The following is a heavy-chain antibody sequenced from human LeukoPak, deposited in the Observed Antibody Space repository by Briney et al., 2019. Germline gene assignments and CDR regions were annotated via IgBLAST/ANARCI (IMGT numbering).Heavy chain of an antibody. CDR1: GYTFTSYG. D-gene: IGHD2-15*01. V-gene: IGHV1-18*01. CDR2: ISAYNGNT. Sequence: ASVKVSCKASGYTFTSYGISWVRQAPGQGLEWMGWISAYNGNTNYAQKLQGRVTMTTDTSTSTAYMELRSLRSDDTAVYYCAREWGHCSGGSCCSGWFDPWGQGTLVTVSS. J-gene: IGHJ5*02. CDR3: AREWGHCSGGSCCSGWFDP.